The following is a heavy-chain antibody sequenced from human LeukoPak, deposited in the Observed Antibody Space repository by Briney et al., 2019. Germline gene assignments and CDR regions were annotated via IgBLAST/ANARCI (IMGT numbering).Heavy chain of an antibody. J-gene: IGHJ4*02. CDR1: GGSISSYY. CDR3: ARKSAKYSPFYY. CDR2: IYYSGST. V-gene: IGHV4-59*01. Sequence: SETLSLTCTVSGGSISSYYWSWIRQPPGKGLEWIGYIYYSGSTNYNPSLKSRVTISVDTSKNQFSLKLSSVTAADTAVYYCARKSAKYSPFYYWGQGTLVTVSS. D-gene: IGHD4/OR15-4a*01.